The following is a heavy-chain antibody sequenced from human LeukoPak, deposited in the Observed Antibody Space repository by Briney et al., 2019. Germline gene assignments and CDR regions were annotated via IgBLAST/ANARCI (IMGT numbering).Heavy chain of an antibody. J-gene: IGHJ4*02. V-gene: IGHV3-15*01. CDR3: STDSTIVY. CDR1: GFTFSRYG. Sequence: GGSLRLSCAATGFTFSRYGMHWVRQAPGKGLEWVGRIKSKTDGGTTDYAAPVKGRFSISRDDSKNTLYLQMNSLKTEDTAVYYCSTDSTIVYWGQGTLVTVSS. D-gene: IGHD1-26*01. CDR2: IKSKTDGGTT.